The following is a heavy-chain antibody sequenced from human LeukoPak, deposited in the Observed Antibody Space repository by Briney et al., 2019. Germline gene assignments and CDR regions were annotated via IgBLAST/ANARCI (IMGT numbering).Heavy chain of an antibody. CDR2: IWYDGSNK. CDR3: ARAGMGGSHPADY. Sequence: PGGSLRLSCAASGFTFSSYGMHWVRQAPGKGLEWVAAIWYDGSNKYYADSVKGRFTISRDNSKNTLYLQMNSLRAEDTAVYYCARAGMGGSHPADYWGQGTLVTVSS. V-gene: IGHV3-33*01. J-gene: IGHJ4*02. D-gene: IGHD1-26*01. CDR1: GFTFSSYG.